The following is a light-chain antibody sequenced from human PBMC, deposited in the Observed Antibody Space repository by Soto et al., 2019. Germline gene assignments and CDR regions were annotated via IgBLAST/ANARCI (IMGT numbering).Light chain of an antibody. Sequence: DIQMTQSPSTLSASVGDRVTITCRASQSISSWLAWYQQKPGKAPKLLVYDASSLESVVPSRLSGSGSGTEFPLTISSLQPDDFATYYCQQYNNYSWTFGQGTKVEIK. V-gene: IGKV1-5*01. J-gene: IGKJ1*01. CDR3: QQYNNYSWT. CDR2: DAS. CDR1: QSISSW.